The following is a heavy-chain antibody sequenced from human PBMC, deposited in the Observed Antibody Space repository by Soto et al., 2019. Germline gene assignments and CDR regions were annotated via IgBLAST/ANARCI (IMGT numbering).Heavy chain of an antibody. J-gene: IGHJ4*02. V-gene: IGHV3-30-3*01. CDR1: GFTFSSYA. CDR2: ISYDGSNK. D-gene: IGHD6-19*01. CDR3: ARGLYSSGWYERGGLFDY. Sequence: QVQLVESGGGVVQPGRSLRLSCAASGFTFSSYAMHWVRQAPGKGLEWVAVISYDGSNKYYADSVKGRFTISRDNSKKTLYLQMNSLRAEDTAVYYCARGLYSSGWYERGGLFDYWGQGTLVTVSS.